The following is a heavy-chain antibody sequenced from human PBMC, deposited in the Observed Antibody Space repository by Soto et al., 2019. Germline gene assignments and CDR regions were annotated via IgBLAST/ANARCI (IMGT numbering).Heavy chain of an antibody. J-gene: IGHJ4*02. V-gene: IGHV1-69*13. CDR3: AVESPRVYFDY. CDR2: IIPIFGTA. Sequence: SVKVSCKASGGTFSSYAISWVRQAPGQELEWVGGIIPIFGTANYAQKFQGRVTITADESTSTAYMELSSLRSEDTAGYYCAVESPRVYFDYWGQGTLVTVSS. CDR1: GGTFSSYA.